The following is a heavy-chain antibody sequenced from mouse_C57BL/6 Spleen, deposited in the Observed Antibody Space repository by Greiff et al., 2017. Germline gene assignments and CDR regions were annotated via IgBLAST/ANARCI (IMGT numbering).Heavy chain of an antibody. Sequence: QVQLQQSGPELVKPGASVKISCKASGYAFSSSWMNWVKQRPGKGLEWIGRIYPGDGDTNYNGKFKGKATLTADKSSSTAYMQLSSLTSEDSAVYFGARDYGSSLGYFDVWGTGTTVTVSS. CDR3: ARDYGSSLGYFDV. CDR2: IYPGDGDT. D-gene: IGHD1-1*01. V-gene: IGHV1-82*01. J-gene: IGHJ1*03. CDR1: GYAFSSSW.